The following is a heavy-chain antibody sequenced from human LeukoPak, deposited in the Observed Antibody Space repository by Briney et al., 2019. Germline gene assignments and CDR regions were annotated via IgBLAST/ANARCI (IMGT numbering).Heavy chain of an antibody. CDR1: GGSISSSSYY. J-gene: IGHJ3*02. V-gene: IGHV4-39*07. D-gene: IGHD6-13*01. CDR3: ARVRSSWADAFDI. CDR2: IYYSGST. Sequence: PSETLSLTCTVSGGSISSSSYYWGWIRQPPGKGLEWIGSIYYSGSTYYNPSLKSRVTISVDTSKNQFSLKLSSVTAADTAVYYCARVRSSWADAFDIWGQGTMVTVSS.